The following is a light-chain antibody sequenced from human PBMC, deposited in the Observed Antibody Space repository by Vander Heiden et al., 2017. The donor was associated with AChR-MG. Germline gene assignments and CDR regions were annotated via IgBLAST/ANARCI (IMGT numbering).Light chain of an antibody. CDR1: SSDVGGYND. CDR3: SSYTSSSTLVV. CDR2: DVS. Sequence: QSPLTHPASVSGSPGQSIPIPCPGTSSDVGGYNDVSWYQQHPGKAPKLMIYDVSNRPSGVSNRFSGSKSGNTASLTISGLQAEDEADYYCSSYTSSSTLVVFGGGTKLNVL. V-gene: IGLV2-14*03. J-gene: IGLJ2*01.